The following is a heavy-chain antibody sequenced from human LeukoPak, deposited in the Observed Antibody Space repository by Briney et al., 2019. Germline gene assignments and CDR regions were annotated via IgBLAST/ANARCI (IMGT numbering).Heavy chain of an antibody. J-gene: IGHJ4*02. Sequence: ASVKVSCKVSGYALTELSMHWVRQAPGKGLEWMGGFDPEDGETIYAQKFQGRVTMTEDTSTDTAYMELSSLRSEDTAVYYCATGRGLQQLTTLDYWGQGTLVTVSS. D-gene: IGHD6-13*01. V-gene: IGHV1-24*01. CDR2: FDPEDGET. CDR1: GYALTELS. CDR3: ATGRGLQQLTTLDY.